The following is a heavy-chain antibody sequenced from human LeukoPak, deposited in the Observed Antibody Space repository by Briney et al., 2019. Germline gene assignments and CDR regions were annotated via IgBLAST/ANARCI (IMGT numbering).Heavy chain of an antibody. Sequence: GGSLRLSCAASGFTFSSYAMSWVRQAPGKGLEWVSAISGSGGSTYYADSVKGRFTISRDNSKNTLYLQMNSLRAEDAAVYYRAKRPGYSSSWNLDYWGQGTLVTVSS. V-gene: IGHV3-23*01. D-gene: IGHD6-13*01. CDR2: ISGSGGST. J-gene: IGHJ4*02. CDR3: AKRPGYSSSWNLDY. CDR1: GFTFSSYA.